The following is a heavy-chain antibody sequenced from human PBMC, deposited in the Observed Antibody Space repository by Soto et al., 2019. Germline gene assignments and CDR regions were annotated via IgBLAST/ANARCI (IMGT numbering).Heavy chain of an antibody. D-gene: IGHD6-13*01. CDR2: INSGSSYI. J-gene: IGHJ6*02. CDR3: ENDGAAGSVMDV. Sequence: EVHLVESGGGLVKPGGSLRLSCEASGFSFSITGMNWVRQAPGKGLEWVSSINSGSSYIDYGDSVKGRLTIARDNAKNSLYLQMNNLRVEDTGVYYCENDGAAGSVMDVWGQGTTVTVSS. CDR1: GFSFSITG. V-gene: IGHV3-21*01.